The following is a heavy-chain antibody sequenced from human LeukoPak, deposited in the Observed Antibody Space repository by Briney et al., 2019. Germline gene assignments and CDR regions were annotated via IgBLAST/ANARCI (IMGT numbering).Heavy chain of an antibody. J-gene: IGHJ6*03. CDR1: GGSLSSYY. CDR3: ARDSSRYYMDV. CDR2: IYYSGST. V-gene: IGHV4-59*01. Sequence: LGTPSPTRPVPGGSLSSYYWSWIREPPRKGLEWIGYIYYSGSTNYNPSLKSRVTISVDTSKNQFSLKLSSVTAADTAVYYCARDSSRYYMDVWGKGTTVTVSS. D-gene: IGHD6-13*01.